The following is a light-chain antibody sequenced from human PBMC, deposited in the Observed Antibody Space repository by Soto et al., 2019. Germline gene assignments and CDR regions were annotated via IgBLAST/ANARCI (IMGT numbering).Light chain of an antibody. CDR2: DVS. V-gene: IGLV2-14*01. Sequence: QSALTQPASVSGSPGQSITISCTGTSSDVGGYNYVSWYQQHPGKAPKVIIYDVSNRPSGASNRFSGSKSGNTASLTISGLQAEDEADYYCSSYTSSSTLVFGRGTKLTVL. J-gene: IGLJ2*01. CDR3: SSYTSSSTLV. CDR1: SSDVGGYNY.